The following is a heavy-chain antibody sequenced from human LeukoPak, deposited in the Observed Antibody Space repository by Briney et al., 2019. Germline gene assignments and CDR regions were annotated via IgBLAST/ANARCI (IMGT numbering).Heavy chain of an antibody. CDR2: INHSGST. CDR3: AWGLVGAEYYFDY. Sequence: SETLSLTCAVYGGSFSGYYWSWIRQPPGKGLEWIGEINHSGSTNYNPSLKSRVTISVDTSKNQFSLKLSSVTAADTAVYYCAWGLVGAEYYFDYWGQGTLVTVSS. V-gene: IGHV4-34*01. D-gene: IGHD1-26*01. J-gene: IGHJ4*02. CDR1: GGSFSGYY.